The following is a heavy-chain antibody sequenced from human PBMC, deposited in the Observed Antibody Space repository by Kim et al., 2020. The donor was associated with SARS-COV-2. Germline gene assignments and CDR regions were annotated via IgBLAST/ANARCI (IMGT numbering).Heavy chain of an antibody. V-gene: IGHV4-34*01. J-gene: IGHJ1*01. Sequence: GSTNSNPALKSRVTISVDTSKNQFSLKLSSVTAADTAVYYCARPQPFFQHWGQGTLVTVSS. CDR2: GST. CDR3: ARPQPFFQH.